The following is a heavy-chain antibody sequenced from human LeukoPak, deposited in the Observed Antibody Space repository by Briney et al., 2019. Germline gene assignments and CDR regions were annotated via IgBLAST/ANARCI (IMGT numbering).Heavy chain of an antibody. CDR2: IYHRGST. CDR3: AREPMIIAVAGDAFDI. Sequence: SETLSLTCTVSGGSISSGYYWGWSRQPPGKGLEGGGSIYHRGSTYYNPSLKSRVTISVDTSKNQFSLKLSSVTAADTAVYYCAREPMIIAVAGDAFDIWGQGTMVTVSS. D-gene: IGHD6-19*01. CDR1: GGSISSGYY. J-gene: IGHJ3*02. V-gene: IGHV4-38-2*02.